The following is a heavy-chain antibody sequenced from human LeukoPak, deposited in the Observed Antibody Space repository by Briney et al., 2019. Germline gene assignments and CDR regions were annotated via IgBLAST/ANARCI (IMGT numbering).Heavy chain of an antibody. J-gene: IGHJ4*02. CDR1: GFMFSRHT. Sequence: GGSLRLSCAVSGFMFSRHTMSWVRQAPGKRLEWVSSISGSGDATRYADSVMGRFTISRDNAKNTLSLQMNSLRAEDTAVYCCAKSDCASDGCKLLNYWGQGTLVTASS. V-gene: IGHV3-23*01. D-gene: IGHD3-10*01. CDR2: ISGSGDAT. CDR3: AKSDCASDGCKLLNY.